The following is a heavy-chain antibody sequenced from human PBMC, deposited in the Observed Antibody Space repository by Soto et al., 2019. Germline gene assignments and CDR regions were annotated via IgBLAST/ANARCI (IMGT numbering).Heavy chain of an antibody. J-gene: IGHJ4*02. CDR2: IIPIFGTA. Sequence: GASVKVSCKASGGTFSSYAISWVRQAPGQGLEWMGGIIPIFGTANYAQKFQGRVTVTADESTSTAYMELSSLRSEDTAVYYCARGTGRTAPAKYWGQGTLVTVSS. CDR1: GGTFSSYA. CDR3: ARGTGRTAPAKY. D-gene: IGHD2-8*02. V-gene: IGHV1-69*13.